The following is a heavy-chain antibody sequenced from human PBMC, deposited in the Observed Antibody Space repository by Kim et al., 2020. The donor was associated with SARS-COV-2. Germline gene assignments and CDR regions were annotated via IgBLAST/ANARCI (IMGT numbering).Heavy chain of an antibody. CDR3: ARGRVKLWFGELFARWFDA. V-gene: IGHV5-51*06. J-gene: IGHJ5*02. CDR2: IYPGDSDT. Sequence: GESLKISCKGSGYSFTSYWIGWVRQMPGKGLEWMGIIYPGDSDTRYSPSFQGQVTISADKSISTAYLQWSSLKASDTAMYYCARGRVKLWFGELFARWFDAWGQGSLVTVSS. CDR1: GYSFTSYW. D-gene: IGHD3-10*01.